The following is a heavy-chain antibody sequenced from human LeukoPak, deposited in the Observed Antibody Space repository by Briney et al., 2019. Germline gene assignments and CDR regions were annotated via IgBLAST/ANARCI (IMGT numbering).Heavy chain of an antibody. CDR1: GGSISSSSYY. V-gene: IGHV4-39*01. J-gene: IGHJ4*02. Sequence: KTSETLSLTCTVSGGSISSSSYYWGWIRQPPGKGLEWIGSIYYSGSTYYNPSLKSRVTISVDTSKNQFSLKLSSVTAADTAVYYCASMRGGYSYGLGEYFDYWGQGTLVTVSS. CDR2: IYYSGST. D-gene: IGHD5-18*01. CDR3: ASMRGGYSYGLGEYFDY.